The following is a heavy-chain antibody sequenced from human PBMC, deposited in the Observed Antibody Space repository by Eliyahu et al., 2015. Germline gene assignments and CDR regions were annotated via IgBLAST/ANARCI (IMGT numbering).Heavy chain of an antibody. J-gene: IGHJ6*03. CDR3: ASSPPRAYGDYLLDV. D-gene: IGHD4-17*01. Sequence: EVQLVESGGGLVQPGKSLRLSCAASGFTFSSFPMIWVRQAPGKGLEWVSYISTSSSTRYYADSVKGRFTISRDNVKNSLSLQMNSLRDEDTAVYYCASSPPRAYGDYLLDVWGKGTTVTVSS. V-gene: IGHV3-48*02. CDR1: GFTFSSFP. CDR2: ISTSSSTR.